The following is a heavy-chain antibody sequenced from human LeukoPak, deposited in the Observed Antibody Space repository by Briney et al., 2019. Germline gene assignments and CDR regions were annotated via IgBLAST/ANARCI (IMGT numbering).Heavy chain of an antibody. CDR1: GFTFDDYA. V-gene: IGHV3-9*01. CDR2: ISWNSGSI. Sequence: GGSLGLSCAASGFTFDDYAMHWVRQAPGKGLEWVSGISWNSGSIGYADSVKGRFTISRDNAKNSLYLQMNSLRAEDTALYYCAKDKTAMARGGFDYWGQGTLVTVSS. J-gene: IGHJ4*02. CDR3: AKDKTAMARGGFDY. D-gene: IGHD5-18*01.